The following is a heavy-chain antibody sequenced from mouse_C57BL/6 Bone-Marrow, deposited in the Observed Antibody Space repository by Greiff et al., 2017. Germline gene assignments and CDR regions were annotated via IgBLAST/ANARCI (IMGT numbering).Heavy chain of an antibody. V-gene: IGHV2-6-1*01. J-gene: IGHJ1*03. CDR2: IWSDGST. CDR1: GFSFTSYG. Sequence: VQLVESGPGLVAPSQRLSITCTVSGFSFTSYGVHWVRQPPGKGLEWLVVIWSDGSTTYNSALKSRLSISKDNSKSQVFLKMNSLQTDDTAMYYCARHSYYGSSYWYFDVWGTGTTVTVSS. D-gene: IGHD1-1*01. CDR3: ARHSYYGSSYWYFDV.